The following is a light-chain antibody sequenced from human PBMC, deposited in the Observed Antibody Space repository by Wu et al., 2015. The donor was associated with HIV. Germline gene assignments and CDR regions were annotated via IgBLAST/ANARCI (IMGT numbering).Light chain of an antibody. V-gene: IGKV1-8*01. CDR3: QQSDTFPFS. CDR1: QDVGTY. Sequence: SLLSASTGDTVTITCRASQDVGTYLSWYQQRPGRPPKLLIYAASTLESGVPSRFSGSGSGTQFSLTISCLQSEDFATYFCQQSDTFPFSFGGGTTVDVK. CDR2: AAS. J-gene: IGKJ4*02.